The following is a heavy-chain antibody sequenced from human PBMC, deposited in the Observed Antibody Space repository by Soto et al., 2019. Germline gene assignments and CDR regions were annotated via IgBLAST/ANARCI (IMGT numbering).Heavy chain of an antibody. CDR2: IIPIFGTA. D-gene: IGHD4-17*01. J-gene: IGHJ3*02. CDR3: ASTVTGAFDI. CDR1: GGTFSSYA. Sequence: SVKVSCKASGGTFSSYAISWVRQAPGQGLEWMGGIIPIFGTANYAQKFQGRVTIAADESTSTAYMELSSLRSEDTAVYYCASTVTGAFDIWGQGTMVTVSS. V-gene: IGHV1-69*13.